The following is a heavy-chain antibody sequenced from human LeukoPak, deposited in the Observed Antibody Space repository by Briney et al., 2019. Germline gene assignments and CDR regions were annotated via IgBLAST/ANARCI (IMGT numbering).Heavy chain of an antibody. J-gene: IGHJ4*02. CDR2: IYSGGRT. Sequence: GESLRLSCAASRFTVRSSYMNWVRQAPRKGLEWVSVIYSGGRTHHEDSVKGRFTISRDNSKDTLYLQMNSLRAEDTAVNYCARGESSYYGSGTWYYFDYWGQGTLVTVSS. D-gene: IGHD3-10*01. CDR3: ARGESSYYGSGTWYYFDY. CDR1: RFTVRSSY. V-gene: IGHV3-66*01.